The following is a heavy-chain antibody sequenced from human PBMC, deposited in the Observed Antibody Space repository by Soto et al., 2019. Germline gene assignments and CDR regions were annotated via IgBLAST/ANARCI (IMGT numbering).Heavy chain of an antibody. V-gene: IGHV4-59*08. Sequence: QVQLQESGPGLVKPSETLSLTYTVSGGSISSYYWSWIRQPPGKGLEWIGYIYYSGSTNYNPSLKSRVTISVDTSKNQFALKLSSVTAADTAVYYCARHVAEDIVVVPAAMPSFYYYMDVWGKGTTVTVSS. CDR2: IYYSGST. J-gene: IGHJ6*03. CDR3: ARHVAEDIVVVPAAMPSFYYYMDV. CDR1: GGSISSYY. D-gene: IGHD2-2*01.